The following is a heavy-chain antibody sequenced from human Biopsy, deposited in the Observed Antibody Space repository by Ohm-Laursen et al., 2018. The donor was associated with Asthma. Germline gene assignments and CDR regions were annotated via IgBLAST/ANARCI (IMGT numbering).Heavy chain of an antibody. CDR1: GYTFNSAG. Sequence: ASVKVSCKPSGYTFNSAGITWVRQAPGQGLEWMGWISVYNGNTKVAQKLQDRVTMITDTSTSTAYMELRRLRSDDMAVYFCARAVDYSHYYGIDVWGQGTTVTVS. V-gene: IGHV1-18*03. CDR3: ARAVDYSHYYGIDV. D-gene: IGHD3-10*01. J-gene: IGHJ6*02. CDR2: ISVYNGNT.